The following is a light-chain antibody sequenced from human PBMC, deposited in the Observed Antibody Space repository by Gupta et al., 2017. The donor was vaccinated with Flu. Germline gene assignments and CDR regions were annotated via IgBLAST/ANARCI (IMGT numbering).Light chain of an antibody. J-gene: IGLJ3*02. V-gene: IGLV2-11*01. Sequence: SVTISCTGGSSDIGIYNSFSWYQHHPGKAPKVILYDINKRPSGIPDRFSGSWSDNTASLTISGLQADEEADYYCCSYAGRSTWVFGGGTKVTVL. CDR1: SSDIGIYNS. CDR3: CSYAGRSTWV. CDR2: DIN.